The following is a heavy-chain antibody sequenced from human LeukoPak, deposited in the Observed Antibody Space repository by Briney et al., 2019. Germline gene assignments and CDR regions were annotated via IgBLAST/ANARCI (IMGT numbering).Heavy chain of an antibody. Sequence: GGSLRLSCAASGFTVSSNYMSWVRQAPGKGLEWVSVTYSGGSTYYADSVKGRFTISRDNAKNSLYLQMNSLRAEDTAVYYCARGGADSGSYGMDVWGKGTTVTVSS. CDR3: ARGGADSGSYGMDV. J-gene: IGHJ6*04. D-gene: IGHD1-26*01. CDR1: GFTVSSNY. V-gene: IGHV3-66*01. CDR2: TYSGGST.